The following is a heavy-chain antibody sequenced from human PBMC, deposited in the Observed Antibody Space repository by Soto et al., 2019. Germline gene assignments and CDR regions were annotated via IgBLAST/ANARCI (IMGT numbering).Heavy chain of an antibody. J-gene: IGHJ4*02. D-gene: IGHD3-22*01. CDR3: XKDLGGYYYDSSGYCDY. Sequence: PGGSLRLSCTASGFTFSSYAMHWVRQAPGKGLEYVSAISSNGGSTYYADSVKGRFTISRDNSKNTLYLQMSSLKAEDTAVYYCXKDLGGYYYDSSGYCDYWGQGTLVTVSS. V-gene: IGHV3-64D*06. CDR1: GFTFSSYA. CDR2: ISSNGGST.